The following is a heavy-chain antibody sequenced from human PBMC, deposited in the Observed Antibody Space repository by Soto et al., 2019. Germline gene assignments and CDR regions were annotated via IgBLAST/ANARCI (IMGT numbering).Heavy chain of an antibody. CDR2: IIPVFGTT. Sequence: SVKVSCKDSGGLFSSFAISWVRQAPGQGLEWLGGIIPVFGTTNYAEKFQGRVTITADESTNTAYMELSSLTSGDTAMYYCARGGGPYVWFNEFWGQGTLVTVSS. CDR3: ARGGGPYVWFNEF. J-gene: IGHJ4*02. V-gene: IGHV1-69*13. CDR1: GGLFSSFA. D-gene: IGHD3-16*01.